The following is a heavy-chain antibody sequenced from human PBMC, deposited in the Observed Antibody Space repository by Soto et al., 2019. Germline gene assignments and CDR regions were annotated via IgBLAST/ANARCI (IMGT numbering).Heavy chain of an antibody. CDR1: GFSLSTSGVG. CDR3: AHEAGGSVSFDY. Sequence: QITLKESGPTLVKPTQTLTLTCTFSGFSLSTSGVGVAWIRQPPGKALEWLALIYWDDDKRYSPSLKSRPTITKDTSKNRVVLTMTNMDPVDTATYCCAHEAGGSVSFDYWGQGTLVTVSS. V-gene: IGHV2-5*02. CDR2: IYWDDDK. D-gene: IGHD2-15*01. J-gene: IGHJ4*02.